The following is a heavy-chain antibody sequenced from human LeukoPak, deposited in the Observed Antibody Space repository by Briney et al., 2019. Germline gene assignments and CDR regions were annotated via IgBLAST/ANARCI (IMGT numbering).Heavy chain of an antibody. V-gene: IGHV3-66*01. D-gene: IGHD1-7*01. CDR2: IYSGGST. J-gene: IGHJ4*02. CDR1: GFTVSSNY. Sequence: GGSLRLSCAASGFTVSSNYMSWVRQAPGKGLEWVSVIYSGGSTYYADSVKGRFTISRDNAKNSLYLQMNSLRAEDTAIYYCAREDDWNYEDYWGQGTLVTVSS. CDR3: AREDDWNYEDY.